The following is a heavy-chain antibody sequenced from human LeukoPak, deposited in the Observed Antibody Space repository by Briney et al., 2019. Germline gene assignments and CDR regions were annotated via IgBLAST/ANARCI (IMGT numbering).Heavy chain of an antibody. CDR3: AREGPSPVVPDTHWFDP. Sequence: PGGSLRLSCVASGFIFRNYAIHWVRQAPGKGLEWVAVISYDGSNSYYANSVKGRFTVSRDNSKNTLSLQMSSLRPEDTAVYYCAREGPSPVVPDTHWFDPWGQGTLVSVSS. J-gene: IGHJ5*02. D-gene: IGHD2-2*01. CDR1: GFIFRNYA. CDR2: ISYDGSNS. V-gene: IGHV3-30-3*01.